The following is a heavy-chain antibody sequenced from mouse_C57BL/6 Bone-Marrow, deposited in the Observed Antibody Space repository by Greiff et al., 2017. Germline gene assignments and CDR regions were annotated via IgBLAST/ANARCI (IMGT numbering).Heavy chain of an antibody. CDR2: IHPSDSDT. D-gene: IGHD3-2*02. CDR1: GYTFTSYW. CDR3: AIGGSSGYFYYAMDY. Sequence: VKLQQPGAELVKPGASVKVSCKASGYTFTSYWMHWVKQRPGQGLEWIGRIHPSDSDTNYNQKFKGKATLTVDKSSSTAYMQLSSLTSEDSAVYYCAIGGSSGYFYYAMDYWGQGTSVTVSS. J-gene: IGHJ4*01. V-gene: IGHV1-74*01.